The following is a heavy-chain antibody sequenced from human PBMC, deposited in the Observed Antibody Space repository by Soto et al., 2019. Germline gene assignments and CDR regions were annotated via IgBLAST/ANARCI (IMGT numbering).Heavy chain of an antibody. J-gene: IGHJ3*02. CDR3: VSSRTAVFGDALDI. Sequence: ASETLSLTCSVSGGSISSYFKNWIRQAPGKGLEWIGCIYDSGDANYSPSLKSRVTLALDTSKNQFSLKLTSVTAADTAVYYCVSSRTAVFGDALDIWALGTMVTVSS. CDR2: IYDSGDA. D-gene: IGHD3-3*01. V-gene: IGHV4-59*03. CDR1: GGSISSYF.